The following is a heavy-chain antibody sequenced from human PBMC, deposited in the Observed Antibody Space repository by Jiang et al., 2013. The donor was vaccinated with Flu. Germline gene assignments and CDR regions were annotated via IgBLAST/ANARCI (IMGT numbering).Heavy chain of an antibody. V-gene: IGHV1-58*02. D-gene: IGHD1-26*01. CDR3: AADIVGSSGNDAFDI. Sequence: GAEVKKPGTSVKVSCKASGFTFSASTIEWVRQARGQRLEWIGWVVVGGGNTNNAQKFQERVTITRDMSTSTAYMELRSLRYEDTAVYYCAADIVGSSGNDAFDIWGQGTMVTVSS. CDR1: GFTFSAST. CDR2: VVVGGGNT. J-gene: IGHJ3*02.